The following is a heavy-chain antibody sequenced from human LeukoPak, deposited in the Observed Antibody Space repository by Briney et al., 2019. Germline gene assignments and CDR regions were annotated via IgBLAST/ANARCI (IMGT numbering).Heavy chain of an antibody. J-gene: IGHJ4*02. CDR1: GFTFSYYA. Sequence: GGSLRLSCVASGFTSGFTFSYYAMHWVRQAPGKGLEWVAFISNDGSNRYFANSVKGRFTISRDNSKNTVYLQMNSLGAEDTAVYYCADSDGYYYDVWGQGTLVTVS. CDR2: ISNDGSNR. V-gene: IGHV3-30-3*01. CDR3: ADSDGYYYDV. D-gene: IGHD2-15*01.